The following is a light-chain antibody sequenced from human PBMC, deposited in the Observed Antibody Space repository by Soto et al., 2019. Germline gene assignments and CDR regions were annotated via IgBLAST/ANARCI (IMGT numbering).Light chain of an antibody. CDR1: QDVKNY. Sequence: SQRARAPYSRSASVGNRVAMGCQASQDVKNYLNWYQQKPGRAPKLLIYDASNLEAGVPSRSRGSGSGTDFTFTISSMKPEDIAPYYCQQYETIATIGQGTRLEIK. J-gene: IGKJ5*01. CDR3: QQYETIAT. V-gene: IGKV1-33*01. CDR2: DAS.